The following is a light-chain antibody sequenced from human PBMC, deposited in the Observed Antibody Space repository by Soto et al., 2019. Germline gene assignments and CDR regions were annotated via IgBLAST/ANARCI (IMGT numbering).Light chain of an antibody. CDR3: PQYDEWPET. Sequence: EIVITQSPSTLSVSQGERATLSFGASQNVRSNLAWYQQKPGQAPRLLIYGASTRATGIPARFSGRGSGTEFILTISSLQSEDFAVYYCPQYDEWPETFGQGTKVDIK. J-gene: IGKJ1*01. CDR1: QNVRSN. CDR2: GAS. V-gene: IGKV3-15*01.